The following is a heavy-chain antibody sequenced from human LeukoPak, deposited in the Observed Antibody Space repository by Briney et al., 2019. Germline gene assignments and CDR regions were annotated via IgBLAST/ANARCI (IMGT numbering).Heavy chain of an antibody. CDR2: INHSGST. CDR3: ARGLTGYSSGSYDY. J-gene: IGHJ4*02. Sequence: PSETLSLTCAVYGGSFSGYYWSWIRQPPGKGLEWIGEINHSGSTNYNPSLKSRVTISVDTSKNPFSLKLSSVTAADTAVYYCARGLTGYSSGSYDYWGQGTLVTVSS. V-gene: IGHV4-34*01. CDR1: GGSFSGYY. D-gene: IGHD6-19*01.